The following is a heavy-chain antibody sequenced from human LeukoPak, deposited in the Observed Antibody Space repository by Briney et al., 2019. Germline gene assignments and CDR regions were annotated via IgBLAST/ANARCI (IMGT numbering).Heavy chain of an antibody. D-gene: IGHD5-12*01. Sequence: SETLSLTCTVSGSSISSYYWSWIRQPPGKGLEWIGYIYYSGSTNYNPSLKSRVTISVDTSKNQFSLKLSSVTAADTAVYYCATYSGNDYDAFDIWGQGTMVTVS. V-gene: IGHV4-59*01. CDR2: IYYSGST. CDR3: ATYSGNDYDAFDI. CDR1: GSSISSYY. J-gene: IGHJ3*02.